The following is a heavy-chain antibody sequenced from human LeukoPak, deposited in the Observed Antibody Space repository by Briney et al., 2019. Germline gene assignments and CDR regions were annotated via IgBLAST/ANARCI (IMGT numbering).Heavy chain of an antibody. V-gene: IGHV4-59*08. CDR1: GGSLSSYH. D-gene: IGHD3-22*01. CDR3: ASVDDSSGYYFGY. CDR2: IYYSGRT. J-gene: IGHJ4*02. Sequence: SETLSLTCTVSGGSLSSYHWSWIRHPPGKGLEWVGYIYYSGRTNYNTSPKSRVTISVDTSKNQLSLKLSSVTAADTAVYYCASVDDSSGYYFGYWGQGTLVTVSS.